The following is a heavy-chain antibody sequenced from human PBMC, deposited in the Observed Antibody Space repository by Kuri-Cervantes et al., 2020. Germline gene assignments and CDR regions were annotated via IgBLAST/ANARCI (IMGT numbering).Heavy chain of an antibody. D-gene: IGHD6-13*01. J-gene: IGHJ5*02. CDR1: GYTFTSYD. CDR3: ARAATDEDWFDP. Sequence: ASVKVSCKASGYTFTSYDINWVRQATGQGLEWMGWMNPNSGNTGYAQKFQGRVTITRNTSISTAYMELCSLRSEDTAVYYCARAATDEDWFDPWGQGTLVTVSS. V-gene: IGHV1-8*01. CDR2: MNPNSGNT.